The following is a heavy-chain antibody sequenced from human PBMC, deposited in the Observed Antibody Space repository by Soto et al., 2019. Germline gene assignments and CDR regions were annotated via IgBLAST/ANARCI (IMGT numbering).Heavy chain of an antibody. V-gene: IGHV3-74*01. J-gene: IGHJ4*02. CDR3: ARVATGSYHFDQ. D-gene: IGHD3-10*01. CDR1: GFTFSSYW. CDR2: INPDGSTT. Sequence: GSLRLSCEVSGFTFSSYWMHWVRQAPGKGLVWVSRINPDGSTTSYADSVRGRFTISRDNADNTLYLEMNSLRAEDTAVYYCARVATGSYHFDQWGQGTLVTVSS.